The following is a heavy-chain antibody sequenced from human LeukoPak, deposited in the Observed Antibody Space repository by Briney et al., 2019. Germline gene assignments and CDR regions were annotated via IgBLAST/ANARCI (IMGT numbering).Heavy chain of an antibody. Sequence: PSETLSLTCAVSGYSISSGYYWGWIRQPPGKGLEWIGSIYHSGSTYYNPSPKSRVTISVDTSKNQFSLKLSSVTAADTAVYYCARRNRGNYDNYFDYWGQGTLVTVSS. V-gene: IGHV4-38-2*01. CDR2: IYHSGST. CDR3: ARRNRGNYDNYFDY. D-gene: IGHD4-11*01. J-gene: IGHJ4*02. CDR1: GYSISSGYY.